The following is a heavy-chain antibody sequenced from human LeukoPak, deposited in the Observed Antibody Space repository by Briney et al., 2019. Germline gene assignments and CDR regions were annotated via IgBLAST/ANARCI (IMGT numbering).Heavy chain of an antibody. CDR2: IYYSGST. D-gene: IGHD6-13*01. CDR1: GGXISSYY. Sequence: SETLSLTCTVSGGXISSYYCSWIRQPPGKGREWLGDIYYSGSTNYNPSLKSRVTISVDTSKNKFSLKLSSVTAADTAVYYCARSTPEYSSSWYGGRPYYYYYGMDVWGQGTTVTVSS. CDR3: ARSTPEYSSSWYGGRPYYYYYGMDV. V-gene: IGHV4-59*01. J-gene: IGHJ6*02.